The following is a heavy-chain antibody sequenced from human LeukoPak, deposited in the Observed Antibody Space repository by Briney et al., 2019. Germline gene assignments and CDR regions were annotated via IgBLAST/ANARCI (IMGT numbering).Heavy chain of an antibody. J-gene: IGHJ3*02. Sequence: PGGSLRLSCAASGFTLTTYWMHWARQAPGKGLVWVSRINSDGKIRTYADSVKGRLTISGDYAKNTLYLQMNSLRAEDTAVYYCVRDAGHDAFDIWGQGTTVTVSS. V-gene: IGHV3-74*01. CDR2: INSDGKIR. CDR1: GFTLTTYW. CDR3: VRDAGHDAFDI.